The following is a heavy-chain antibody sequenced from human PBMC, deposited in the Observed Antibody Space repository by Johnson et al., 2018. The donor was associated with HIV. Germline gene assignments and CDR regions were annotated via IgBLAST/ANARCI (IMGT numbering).Heavy chain of an antibody. V-gene: IGHV3-30*04. CDR3: AREENWGSEAGAFDI. Sequence: QVQLVESGGGVVQPGRSLRLSCAASGFTFSSYAMHWVRQAPGKGLEWVAVISYDGSNKYYADSVKGRFTISRDNSKNTLYLQMNSLRAKDTAVYYCAREENWGSEAGAFDIWGQGTMVTVSS. D-gene: IGHD7-27*01. CDR1: GFTFSSYA. J-gene: IGHJ3*02. CDR2: ISYDGSNK.